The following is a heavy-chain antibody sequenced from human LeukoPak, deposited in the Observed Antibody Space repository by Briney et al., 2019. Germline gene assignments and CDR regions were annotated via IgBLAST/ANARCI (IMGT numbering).Heavy chain of an antibody. CDR2: IYYSGST. CDR1: GGSISSHY. J-gene: IGHJ4*02. V-gene: IGHV4-59*11. Sequence: PSETLSLTCTVSGGSISSHYWSWIRQPPGKGLEWIGYIYYSGSTNYNPSLKSRVTISVDTSKNQFSLKLSSVTAADTAVYYCARCCNDFWSGYCHGFDYWGQGTLVTVSS. D-gene: IGHD3-3*01. CDR3: ARCCNDFWSGYCHGFDY.